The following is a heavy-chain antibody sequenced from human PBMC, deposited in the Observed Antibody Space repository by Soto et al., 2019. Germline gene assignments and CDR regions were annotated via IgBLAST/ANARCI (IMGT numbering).Heavy chain of an antibody. Sequence: SETLSLTCAVSGGSISAAGDSWSWIRQPPGGGLEWIGYIYHSGTTLYNPSLKTRLTMSLDRSNNQFSLTLNSVTAADTAVYYCARAHFYSGAGNYNNLMCDPWGQLTRGTVAS. CDR3: ARAHFYSGAGNYNNLMCDP. D-gene: IGHD2-21*01. CDR1: GGSISAAGDS. J-gene: IGHJ5*02. V-gene: IGHV4-30-2*01. CDR2: IYHSGTT.